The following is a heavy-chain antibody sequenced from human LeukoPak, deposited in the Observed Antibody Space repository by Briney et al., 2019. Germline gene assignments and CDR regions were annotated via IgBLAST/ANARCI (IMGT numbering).Heavy chain of an antibody. CDR2: IYYSGST. D-gene: IGHD2-15*01. J-gene: IGHJ5*02. CDR1: DGSLSGYS. Sequence: SETLSLTCTVSDGSLSGYSWSWIRQPPGKGVEWVGYIYYSGSTNYNPSLKRRVIRSVDTSKNQFSLKLSSVTAADTAVYYGARAYCSGGTCYSSRGMFDPWGQGTLVTVSS. CDR3: ARAYCSGGTCYSSRGMFDP. V-gene: IGHV4-59*01.